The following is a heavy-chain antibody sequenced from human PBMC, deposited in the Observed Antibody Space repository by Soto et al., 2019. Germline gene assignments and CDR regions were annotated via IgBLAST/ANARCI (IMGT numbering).Heavy chain of an antibody. Sequence: PSETLSLTCTVSGGSISSSNYFWGWIRQPPGKGLEWIGSMYYSGSTYYNPSLKSRVTISVDTSKNQFSLKLSSVTAADTAMYYCARHGERTIRSLNWFGPWGQGTLVT. D-gene: IGHD7-27*01. CDR2: MYYSGST. J-gene: IGHJ5*02. V-gene: IGHV4-39*01. CDR1: GGSISSSNYF. CDR3: ARHGERTIRSLNWFGP.